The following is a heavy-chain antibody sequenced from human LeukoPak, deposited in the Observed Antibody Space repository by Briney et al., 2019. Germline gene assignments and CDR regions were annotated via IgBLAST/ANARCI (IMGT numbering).Heavy chain of an antibody. V-gene: IGHV6-1*01. Sequence: PSQTLSLTCTISGDTVSSNSAARNWIRQSPSRGLEWLGRTYYSSKWYNDYAVSVKSRVTINPDTSKNQFSLQLNSVTPEDTAVYYCTRGWLRLGFDYWGQGTLVIVSS. CDR1: GDTVSSNSAA. J-gene: IGHJ4*02. CDR3: TRGWLRLGFDY. D-gene: IGHD5-24*01. CDR2: TYYSSKWYN.